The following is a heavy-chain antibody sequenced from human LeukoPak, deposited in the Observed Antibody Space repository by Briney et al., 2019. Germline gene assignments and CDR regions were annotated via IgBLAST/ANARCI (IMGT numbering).Heavy chain of an antibody. Sequence: GASVKVSCKTSGYTFSSYGVSWVRQAPGQGLEWMGIINPSGGSTSYAQKFQGRVTMTRDTSTSTVYMELSSLRSEDTAVYYCARGSSGYYLDYWGQGTLVTVSS. J-gene: IGHJ4*02. CDR2: INPSGGST. CDR1: GYTFSSYG. D-gene: IGHD3-22*01. CDR3: ARGSSGYYLDY. V-gene: IGHV1-46*01.